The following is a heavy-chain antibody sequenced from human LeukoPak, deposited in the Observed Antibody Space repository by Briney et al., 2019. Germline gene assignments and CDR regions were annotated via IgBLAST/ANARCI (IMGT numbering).Heavy chain of an antibody. CDR1: GFSFGGHY. J-gene: IGHJ4*02. V-gene: IGHV3-11*01. D-gene: IGHD3-10*01. CDR2: ISGNGGDI. CDR3: VRHAGRTGGQ. Sequence: PGGSLRLSCAASGFSFGGHYMSWMRQAPGKGPEWISYISGNGGDIAYADSVKGRFTISRDNAENSLHLQMNSLRVEDTAVYHCVRHAGRTGGQWGQGTLIAVSS.